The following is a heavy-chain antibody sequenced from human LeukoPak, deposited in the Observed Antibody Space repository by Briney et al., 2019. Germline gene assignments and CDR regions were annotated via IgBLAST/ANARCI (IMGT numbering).Heavy chain of an antibody. Sequence: PGGSLRLSCAASGFTFSSYGMHWVRQAPGKGLEWVAVIWYDGSNKYYADSVKGRFTISRDNSKNTLYLQVNSLRAEDTAVYYCARDRHIAVAGPGDYWGQGTLVTVSS. V-gene: IGHV3-33*01. CDR1: GFTFSSYG. D-gene: IGHD6-19*01. CDR3: ARDRHIAVAGPGDY. J-gene: IGHJ4*02. CDR2: IWYDGSNK.